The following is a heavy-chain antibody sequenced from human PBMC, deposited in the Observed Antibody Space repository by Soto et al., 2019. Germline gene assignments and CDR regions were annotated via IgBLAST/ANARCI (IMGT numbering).Heavy chain of an antibody. Sequence: ASVKVSCQASGFSFSDYFMHWVRQAPGQGLEWMGIINPSGDSRNYAQKFQGRVTITRDTSTSTVYMDLSSLRYEDTAVYYCAGANSQHYGTPAASSWFHPWGQGTPVTVSS. V-gene: IGHV1-46*01. D-gene: IGHD2-15*01. CDR3: AGANSQHYGTPAASSWFHP. J-gene: IGHJ5*02. CDR2: INPSGDSR. CDR1: GFSFSDYF.